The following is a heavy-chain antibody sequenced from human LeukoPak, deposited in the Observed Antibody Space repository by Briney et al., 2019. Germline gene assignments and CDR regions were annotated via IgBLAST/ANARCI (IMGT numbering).Heavy chain of an antibody. CDR1: GFTFSNAW. CDR3: ARDVVATIGYFDY. J-gene: IGHJ4*02. V-gene: IGHV3-33*08. Sequence: PGGSLRLSCAASGFTFSNAWMSWVRQAPGKGLEWVALIWYDGNNKYYADSVKGRFTISRDISKNTLYLQMNSLRAEDTAVYYCARDVVATIGYFDYWGQGTLVTVSS. CDR2: IWYDGNNK. D-gene: IGHD5-12*01.